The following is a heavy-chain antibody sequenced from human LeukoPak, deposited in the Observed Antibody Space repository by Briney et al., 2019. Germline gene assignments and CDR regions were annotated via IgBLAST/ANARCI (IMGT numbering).Heavy chain of an antibody. V-gene: IGHV1-69*13. Sequence: SVKVSCKTSGGTFNSYTISWVRQAPGQGLEWMGGIIPLFGTPNYAQNFQGRVTITADESTSTDYLELSSLRSEDTAIYFCARGLSDYGLYPFDFWGQGTLVTVSS. CDR3: ARGLSDYGLYPFDF. CDR1: GGTFNSYT. D-gene: IGHD3-16*01. J-gene: IGHJ4*02. CDR2: IIPLFGTP.